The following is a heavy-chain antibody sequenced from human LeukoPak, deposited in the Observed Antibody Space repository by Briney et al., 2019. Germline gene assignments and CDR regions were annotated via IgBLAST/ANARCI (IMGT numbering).Heavy chain of an antibody. Sequence: PGRSLRLSCAVSGFTFSNYAMVWVRQAPGKGLDWVSSISAGGGVTSNADSVKGRFTISRDNSKNTLYLQMNSLRAEDTAMYYCAKAARTTVTYSFDSWGQGTLVTVSS. D-gene: IGHD4-17*01. CDR2: ISAGGGVT. J-gene: IGHJ4*02. V-gene: IGHV3-23*01. CDR1: GFTFSNYA. CDR3: AKAARTTVTYSFDS.